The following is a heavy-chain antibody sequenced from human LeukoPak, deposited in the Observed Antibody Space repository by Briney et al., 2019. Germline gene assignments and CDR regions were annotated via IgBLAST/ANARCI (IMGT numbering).Heavy chain of an antibody. CDR2: ISGGSSGST. Sequence: GGSLGLSCAASGFTFSDYAMSWVRQAPGKGLEWLSVISGGSSGSTYYADSVTGRFTISRDNSKNTLYLQMNSLRAEDTAVYYCAKAAYDYVWGSYRYTDYWGQGTLVTVSS. CDR1: GFTFSDYA. V-gene: IGHV3-23*01. D-gene: IGHD3-16*02. J-gene: IGHJ4*02. CDR3: AKAAYDYVWGSYRYTDY.